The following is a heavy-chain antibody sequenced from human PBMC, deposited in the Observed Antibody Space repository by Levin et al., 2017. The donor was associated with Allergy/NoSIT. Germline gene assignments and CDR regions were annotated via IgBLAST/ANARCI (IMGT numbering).Heavy chain of an antibody. CDR3: ARANGGGGFDY. CDR1: GYTFTSYY. D-gene: IGHD3-16*01. Sequence: GESLKISCKASGYTFTSYYMHWVRQAPGQGLEWMGIINPSGGSTSYAQKFQGRVTMTRDTSTSTVYMELSSLRSEDTAVYYCARANGGGGFDYWGQGTLVTVSS. J-gene: IGHJ4*02. CDR2: INPSGGST. V-gene: IGHV1-46*01.